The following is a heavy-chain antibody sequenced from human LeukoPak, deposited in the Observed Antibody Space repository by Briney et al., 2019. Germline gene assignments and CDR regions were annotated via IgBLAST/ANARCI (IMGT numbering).Heavy chain of an antibody. CDR2: IYYSGST. J-gene: IGHJ1*01. CDR1: GDSINNNNYY. D-gene: IGHD2-2*01. V-gene: IGHV4-39*01. CDR3: ARQVVVVPAAIGYFQH. Sequence: PSETLSLTCTVSGDSINNNNYYWGWIRQPPGKGLEWIGSIYYSGSTYYNPSLKSRVTISVDTSKNQFSLKLSSVTAADTAVYYCARQVVVVPAAIGYFQHWGQGTLVTVSS.